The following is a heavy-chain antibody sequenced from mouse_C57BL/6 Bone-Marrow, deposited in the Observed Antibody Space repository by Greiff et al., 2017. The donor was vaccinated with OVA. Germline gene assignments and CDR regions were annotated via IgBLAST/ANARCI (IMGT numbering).Heavy chain of an antibody. J-gene: IGHJ4*01. V-gene: IGHV2-6*01. CDR3: ASGHYYGSSYDYAMDY. D-gene: IGHD1-1*01. CDR1: GFSLTSYG. CDR2: IWGVGST. Sequence: QVQLKESGPGLVAPSQSLSITCTVSGFSLTSYGVDWVRQSPGKGLEWLGVIWGVGSTNYNSALKSRLSISKDNSKSQVFLKMNSLQTDDTAMYYCASGHYYGSSYDYAMDYWGQGTSVTVSS.